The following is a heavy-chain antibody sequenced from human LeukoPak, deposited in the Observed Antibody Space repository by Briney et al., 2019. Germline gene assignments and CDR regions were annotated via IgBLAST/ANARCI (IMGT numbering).Heavy chain of an antibody. CDR3: ARAGSGSSPKWVDY. CDR1: GGTFSSYA. D-gene: IGHD1-26*01. J-gene: IGHJ4*02. V-gene: IGHV1-18*01. Sequence: GASVKVSCKASGGTFSSYAISWVRQAPGQGLEWMGWISAYNGNTNYAQKLQGRVTMTTDTSTSTAYMELRSLRSDDTAVYYCARAGSGSSPKWVDYWGQGTLVTVSS. CDR2: ISAYNGNT.